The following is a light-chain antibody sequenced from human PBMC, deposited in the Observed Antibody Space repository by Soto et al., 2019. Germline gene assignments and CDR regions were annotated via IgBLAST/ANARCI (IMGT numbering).Light chain of an antibody. CDR1: SSDVGTYNY. CDR3: GTWDSSLSGGV. J-gene: IGLJ1*01. Sequence: QSALTQPRSVSGPPGQSVSISCSGTSSDVGTYNYVSWYQQHPGKAPKLMIYDDNKRPSGIPDRFSASKSGTSATLGITGLQSGDEADYYCGTWDSSLSGGVFGTGTKLTVL. V-gene: IGLV1-51*01. CDR2: DDN.